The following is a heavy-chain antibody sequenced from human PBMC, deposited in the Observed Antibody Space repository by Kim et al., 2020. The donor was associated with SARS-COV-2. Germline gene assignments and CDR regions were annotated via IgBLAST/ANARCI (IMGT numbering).Heavy chain of an antibody. CDR2: ISYDGAKQ. CDR3: AREGEVSNWGNFPY. D-gene: IGHD7-27*01. CDR1: GFIFNLYA. Sequence: GGSLRLSCGASGFIFNLYAMHWVRQAPGKGLEWLAVISYDGAKQHYADSVKGRFTISKDGSKNTMYLQINSLRPEDTAVYFCAREGEVSNWGNFPYWGQGTLVTVSS. J-gene: IGHJ4*02. V-gene: IGHV3-30*04.